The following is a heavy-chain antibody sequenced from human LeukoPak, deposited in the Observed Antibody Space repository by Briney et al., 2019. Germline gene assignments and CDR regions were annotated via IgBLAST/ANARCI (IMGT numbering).Heavy chain of an antibody. D-gene: IGHD2-2*01. V-gene: IGHV4-34*01. CDR2: INHSGST. CDR3: ARGDCSSTSCPYNWSDP. CDR1: GGSFSGYY. Sequence: PSETLSLTCAVYGGSFSGYYWSWIRQPPGKGLEWIGEINHSGSTNYNPSLKSRVTISVDTSKNQFSLKLSSVTAADTAVYYCARGDCSSTSCPYNWSDPWGQGTLVTVSS. J-gene: IGHJ5*02.